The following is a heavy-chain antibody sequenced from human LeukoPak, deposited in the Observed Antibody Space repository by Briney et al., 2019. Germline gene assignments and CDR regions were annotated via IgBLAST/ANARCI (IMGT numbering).Heavy chain of an antibody. V-gene: IGHV3-30*02. J-gene: IGHJ4*02. Sequence: GGSLRLSCAASGFTFSSYSMNWVRQAPGKGLEWVAFIRYDGSNKYYADSVKGRFTISRDNSKNTLYLQMNSLRAEDTAVYYCARALGRGYSYGYDYWGQGTLVTVSS. D-gene: IGHD5-18*01. CDR2: IRYDGSNK. CDR1: GFTFSSYS. CDR3: ARALGRGYSYGYDY.